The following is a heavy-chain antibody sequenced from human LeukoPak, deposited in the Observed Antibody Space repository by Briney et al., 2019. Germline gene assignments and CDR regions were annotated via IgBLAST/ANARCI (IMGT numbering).Heavy chain of an antibody. CDR1: RFTFKDYA. Sequence: GGSLRLSCAASRFTFKDYAMNWVRQAPGKGLEWVSSISSSSSYIYYADSVKGRFTISRDNAKNSLYLQMNSLRAEDTAVYYCARYSYGDYTFDYWGQGTLVTVSS. CDR2: ISSSSSYI. CDR3: ARYSYGDYTFDY. J-gene: IGHJ4*02. D-gene: IGHD4-17*01. V-gene: IGHV3-21*01.